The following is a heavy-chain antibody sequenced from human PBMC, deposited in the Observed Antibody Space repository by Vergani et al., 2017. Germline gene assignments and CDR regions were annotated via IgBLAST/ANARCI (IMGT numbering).Heavy chain of an antibody. Sequence: QVQLQESGPGLVKPSETLSLTCTVSGGSVSSGSYYWSWIRQPPGKGLEWIGNIYYSGSTNYNPSLKSRVTISLDTSTKQFSLKLKSVSAADTAVYYCARQGYSYGHDYWGQGTLVTVSS. CDR3: ARQGYSYGHDY. D-gene: IGHD5-18*01. CDR2: IYYSGST. CDR1: GGSVSSGSYY. V-gene: IGHV4-61*01. J-gene: IGHJ4*02.